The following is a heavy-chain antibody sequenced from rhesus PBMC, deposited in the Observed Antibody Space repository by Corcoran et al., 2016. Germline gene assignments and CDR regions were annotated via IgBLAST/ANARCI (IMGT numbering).Heavy chain of an antibody. CDR3: ASGPLSQLDF. CDR2: IHGSVGHT. Sequence: QLQLQESGPGLVKPSETLSVTCAVPGGSISRRQWWAWVRHAPGRGLEWMGGIHGSVGHTEYNPSLKSRVTISKDTSKNQFSLTLTSVTAADTALYYCASGPLSQLDFWGQGVLLTVSS. CDR1: GGSISRRQW. D-gene: IGHD6-13*01. V-gene: IGHV4-93*01. J-gene: IGHJ4*01.